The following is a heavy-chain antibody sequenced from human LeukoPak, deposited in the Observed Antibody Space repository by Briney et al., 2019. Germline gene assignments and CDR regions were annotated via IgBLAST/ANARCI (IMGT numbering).Heavy chain of an antibody. Sequence: SETLSPTCTVSGGSISSYYWSWIRQPAGKGLEWIGRIYTSGSTNYNPSLKSRVTMSVDTSKNQFSLKLSSVTAADTAVYYCAGSRRETTVTTYDYWGQGTLVTVSS. J-gene: IGHJ4*02. CDR1: GGSISSYY. CDR3: AGSRRETTVTTYDY. V-gene: IGHV4-4*07. D-gene: IGHD4-17*01. CDR2: IYTSGST.